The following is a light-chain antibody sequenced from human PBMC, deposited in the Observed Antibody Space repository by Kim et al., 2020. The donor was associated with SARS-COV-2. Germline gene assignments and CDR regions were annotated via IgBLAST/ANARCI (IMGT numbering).Light chain of an antibody. V-gene: IGLV1-44*01. J-gene: IGLJ3*02. CDR1: SSDIGSNT. CDR3: ASWDDSLSGWV. CDR2: SNA. Sequence: GPRVTITCSGGSSDIGSNTVNWYQQFPGTTPKLLIYSNAQRPSRVPDRFSGSKSGTSASLAISELQSEDEADYYCASWDDSLSGWVFGGGTQLTVL.